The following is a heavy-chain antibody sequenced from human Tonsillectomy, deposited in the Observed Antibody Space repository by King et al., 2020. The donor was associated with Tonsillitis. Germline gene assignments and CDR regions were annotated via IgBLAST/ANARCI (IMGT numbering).Heavy chain of an antibody. J-gene: IGHJ4*02. CDR1: GFTLSNYA. V-gene: IGHV3-30*01. CDR2: ISHDGSNK. D-gene: IGHD4-17*01. CDR3: ARFGYGDYLEY. Sequence: HVQLVESGGGVVQPGRSLRLSCAASGFTLSNYAMHWVRQAPGKGLDWVAVISHDGSNKNHADSVKGRFTISRDNSKSTLYLEMNSLRADDTAVYYCARFGYGDYLEYWGQGTLVTVSS.